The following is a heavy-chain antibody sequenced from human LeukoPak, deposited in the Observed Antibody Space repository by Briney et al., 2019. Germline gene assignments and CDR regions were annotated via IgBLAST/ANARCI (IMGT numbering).Heavy chain of an antibody. D-gene: IGHD1-26*01. Sequence: PGGSLRLSCAASGFTFSSYWMSWVRQAPGKGLEWVPNIKQDGSEKYYVESVKGRFTISRDNAKNSLYLQMNSLRAEDTAVYYCASFGWELLFDYWGQGTLVTVSS. CDR1: GFTFSSYW. CDR2: IKQDGSEK. V-gene: IGHV3-7*01. J-gene: IGHJ4*02. CDR3: ASFGWELLFDY.